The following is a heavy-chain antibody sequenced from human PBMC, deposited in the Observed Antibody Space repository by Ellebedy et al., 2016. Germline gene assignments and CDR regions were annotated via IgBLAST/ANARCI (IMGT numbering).Heavy chain of an antibody. J-gene: IGHJ4*02. D-gene: IGHD6-6*01. Sequence: GGSLRLSCAASGFTFSSYAMSWVRQAPGKGLEWVSGVSSSGGSTYYTDSVKGRFTISRDNSKNTLYLQMNSLRAEDTAVYYCAKMKYSSSSTFDYWGQGTLVTVSS. CDR1: GFTFSSYA. CDR3: AKMKYSSSSTFDY. CDR2: VSSSGGST. V-gene: IGHV3-23*01.